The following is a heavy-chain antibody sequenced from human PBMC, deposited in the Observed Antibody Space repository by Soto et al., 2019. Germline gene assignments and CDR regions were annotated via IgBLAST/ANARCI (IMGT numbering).Heavy chain of an antibody. D-gene: IGHD5-18*01. J-gene: IGHJ6*02. CDR1: GFTFSSYA. Sequence: GGSLRLSCAASGFTFSSYAMSWVRQAPGKGLEWVSAISGSGGSTYYADSVKGRFTISRDNSKNTLYLQMNSLRAEDTAVYYCARSDRGYSYVVYGMDVWGQGTTVTVSS. CDR2: ISGSGGST. V-gene: IGHV3-23*01. CDR3: ARSDRGYSYVVYGMDV.